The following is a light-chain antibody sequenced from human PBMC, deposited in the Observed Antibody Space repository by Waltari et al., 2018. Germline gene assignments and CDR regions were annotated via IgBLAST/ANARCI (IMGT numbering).Light chain of an antibody. CDR2: AAS. CDR3: QQTYSHPWT. CDR1: QNIVNF. V-gene: IGKV1-39*01. Sequence: DIQMTQSPSSLSASVGATVTMTCRASQNIVNFLNWYQQRPGKAPTLLIYAASNLQRGVPSRFSGIRSGAQSKLTINDIQPEDFAAYCQQTYSHPWTFGQGTTVEVK. J-gene: IGKJ1*01.